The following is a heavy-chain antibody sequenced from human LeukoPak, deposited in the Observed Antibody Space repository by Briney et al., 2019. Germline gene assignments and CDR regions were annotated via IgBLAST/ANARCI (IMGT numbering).Heavy chain of an antibody. CDR1: GGSISSYY. CDR3: ARLDYYYGMDV. J-gene: IGHJ6*02. V-gene: IGHV4-59*08. CDR2: IYYSGST. Sequence: SETLSLTCTASGGSISSYYWSWIRQPPGKGLEWIGYIYYSGSTNYNPSLKSRVTISVDTSKNQFSLKLSSVTAADTAVYYCARLDYYYGMDVWGQGTTVTVSS.